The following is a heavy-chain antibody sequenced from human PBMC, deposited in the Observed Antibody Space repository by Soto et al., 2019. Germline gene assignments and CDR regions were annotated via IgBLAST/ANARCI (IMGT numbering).Heavy chain of an antibody. J-gene: IGHJ4*02. D-gene: IGHD6-19*01. CDR3: AIPPGIAVADY. CDR2: IDPSDSYT. V-gene: IGHV5-10-1*04. Sequence: GESLKISCKGSGYSFTSYWISWVRQMPGKGLEWMGRIDPSDSYTNYSPSFQGQVTISADKSISTAYLQWSSLKASDTAMYYCAIPPGIAVADYWGQGTLVTVSS. CDR1: GYSFTSYW.